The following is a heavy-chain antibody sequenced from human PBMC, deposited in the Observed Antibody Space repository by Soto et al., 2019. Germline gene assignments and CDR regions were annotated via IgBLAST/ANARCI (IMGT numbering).Heavy chain of an antibody. V-gene: IGHV1-18*01. J-gene: IGHJ4*02. D-gene: IGHD6-13*01. CDR2: ISSYNVKT. CDR1: GYTFTSYG. Sequence: QVQLVQSGAEVKKPGASVKVSCKASGYTFTSYGVTWVRQAPGQGLEWMGWISSYNVKTNYAQKLQGRVTMTTDTSTNTSYMDLRGLRPDDTAVYYCARDGESSSWYFDYWGQGTLVTVSS. CDR3: ARDGESSSWYFDY.